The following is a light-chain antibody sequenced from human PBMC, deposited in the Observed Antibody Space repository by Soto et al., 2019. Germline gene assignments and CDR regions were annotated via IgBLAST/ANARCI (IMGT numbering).Light chain of an antibody. V-gene: IGKV3-15*01. CDR2: GAS. CDR1: QSVGTN. CDR3: QQYDNWPQLT. J-gene: IGKJ4*01. Sequence: EIVMTQSPATLSVSPGESATLSCRASQSVGTNLAGYQQKPGQAPGLLISGASTRATGIPARFSGSGSGTEFTLTISSLQSEDFAIYYCQQYDNWPQLTFGGGTKLEIK.